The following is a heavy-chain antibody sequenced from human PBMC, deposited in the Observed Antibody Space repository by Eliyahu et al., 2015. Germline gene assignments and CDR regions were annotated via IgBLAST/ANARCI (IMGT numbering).Heavy chain of an antibody. CDR2: IFTGEGT. D-gene: IGHD3-3*01. Sequence: EVQLEESGGAVVQPGGSLRLXCSXXGFXVXSXXMTWVRQAPGKGLEWVSVIFTGEGTYYADAVKGRFTISRDHSKNTLYLQMSRLRPEDSAVYFCARDRSGYASEEIDYMDVWGKGTTVIVS. CDR3: ARDRSGYASEEIDYMDV. CDR1: GFXVXSXX. J-gene: IGHJ6*03. V-gene: IGHV3-53*04.